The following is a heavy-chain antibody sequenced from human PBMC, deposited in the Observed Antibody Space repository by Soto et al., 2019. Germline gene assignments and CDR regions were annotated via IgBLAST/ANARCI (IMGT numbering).Heavy chain of an antibody. J-gene: IGHJ3*01. CDR1: GLTFSNYE. CDR2: IGRSGTTT. CDR3: ATRSGGGGAFDF. V-gene: IGHV3-48*03. D-gene: IGHD3-10*01. Sequence: EVQLVESGGGLVLPGGSLRLSCSASGLTFSNYEMNWVRQAPGKGLEWVSYIGRSGTTTYYADSLKGRFTISRDNAKNSLYLQMNRLRAEDTAVYYCATRSGGGGAFDFWGQGTMVTVSS.